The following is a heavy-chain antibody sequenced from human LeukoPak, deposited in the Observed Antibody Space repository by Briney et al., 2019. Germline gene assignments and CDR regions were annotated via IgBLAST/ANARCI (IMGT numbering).Heavy chain of an antibody. D-gene: IGHD3-22*01. CDR1: GFTFSSYG. V-gene: IGHV3-33*01. CDR2: IWYDGSNK. J-gene: IGHJ4*02. CDR3: AREFSRFDYYDSSGYDY. Sequence: QPGGSLRLSCAASGFTFSSYGMHWVRQAPGKGLEWVAVIWYDGSNKHYADSVKGRFTISRDNSKNTLYLQMNSLRAEDTAVYYCAREFSRFDYYDSSGYDYWGQGTLVTVSS.